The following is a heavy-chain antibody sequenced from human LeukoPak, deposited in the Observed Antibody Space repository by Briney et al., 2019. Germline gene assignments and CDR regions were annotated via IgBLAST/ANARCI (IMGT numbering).Heavy chain of an antibody. J-gene: IGHJ4*02. Sequence: GGSLRLSSAASGFTFADYAMHWVRQALGKGLEWGSGISGNSGRIGYADSVKGRFTISRDNAKNSLYLQMNSLRAEDTALYYCAKDRGALLWFGEWGSDYWGQGTLVTVSS. CDR3: AKDRGALLWFGEWGSDY. D-gene: IGHD3-10*01. CDR1: GFTFADYA. V-gene: IGHV3-9*01. CDR2: ISGNSGRI.